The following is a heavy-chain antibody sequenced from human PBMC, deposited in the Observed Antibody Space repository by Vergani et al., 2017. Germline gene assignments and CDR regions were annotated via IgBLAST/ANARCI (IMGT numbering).Heavy chain of an antibody. Sequence: QVQLVQSGAEVKKPGSSVKVSCKASGGTFSSYTISWVRQAPGQGLEWMGRIIPILGIANYAQKFQGRVTITADESTSTAYMELSSLRSEDTAVYYCAFVVPAASKSGPYFDYWGQGTLVTVSS. V-gene: IGHV1-69*02. CDR3: AFVVPAASKSGPYFDY. J-gene: IGHJ4*02. CDR1: GGTFSSYT. CDR2: IIPILGIA. D-gene: IGHD2-2*01.